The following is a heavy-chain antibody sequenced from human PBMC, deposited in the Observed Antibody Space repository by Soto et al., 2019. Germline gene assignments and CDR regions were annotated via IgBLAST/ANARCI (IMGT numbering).Heavy chain of an antibody. Sequence: QITLKESGPTLVKPTQTLTLTCTFSGFSLNTGGVGVAWIRQPPGKALEWLANIYWDDEKRYSPSLKSRLTTTXXTSKNQVVLKMTNMDPVDTATYYCAHSRSSGWVDPWGQGTLVTVSP. J-gene: IGHJ5*02. D-gene: IGHD6-19*01. CDR1: GFSLNTGGVG. CDR3: AHSRSSGWVDP. CDR2: IYWDDEK. V-gene: IGHV2-5*02.